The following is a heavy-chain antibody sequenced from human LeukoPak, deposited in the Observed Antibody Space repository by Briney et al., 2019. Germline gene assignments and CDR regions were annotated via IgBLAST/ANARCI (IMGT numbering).Heavy chain of an antibody. D-gene: IGHD5-12*01. J-gene: IGHJ6*02. CDR3: ASYRDIVKVATILGYYYGMDV. CDR1: GFTFSDYS. CDR2: ISSRGSYM. Sequence: SGGSLRLSCAASGFTFSDYSMNWVRQAPGKGLEWVSSISSRGSYMHYIDSVRGRFIISRDNAKNSLYLQMNSLRAEDTAVYYCASYRDIVKVATILGYYYGMDVWGQGTTVTVSS. V-gene: IGHV3-21*01.